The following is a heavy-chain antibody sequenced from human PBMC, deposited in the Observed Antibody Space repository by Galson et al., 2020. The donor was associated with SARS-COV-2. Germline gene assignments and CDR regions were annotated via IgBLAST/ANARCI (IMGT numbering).Heavy chain of an antibody. CDR2: TYYSSNWNN. J-gene: IGHJ4*02. CDR1: GDNVSSHRAA. Sequence: SQTLSLTCAISGDNVSSHRAAWNWIRQPPSRGLEWLGRTYYSSNWNNDYAVSMKGRLITNPDTSENQFSLQLGSVTPEDTAVYYCARDPSDWTFFDYWGQGTLVTVSS. CDR3: ARDPSDWTFFDY. V-gene: IGHV6-1*01. D-gene: IGHD1-1*01.